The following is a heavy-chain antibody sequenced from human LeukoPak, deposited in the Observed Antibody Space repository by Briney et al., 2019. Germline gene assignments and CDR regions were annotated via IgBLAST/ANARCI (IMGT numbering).Heavy chain of an antibody. J-gene: IGHJ4*02. V-gene: IGHV1-69*13. CDR2: IIPIFGTA. CDR3: ARVGASEQAFDYFDY. CDR1: GGTFSSYA. D-gene: IGHD3-16*01. Sequence: SVKVSCKASGGTFSSYAISWVRQAPGQGLEWMGGIIPIFGTANYAQKFQGRVTITADESTSTAYMELRSLRSDDTAVYYCARVGASEQAFDYFDYWGQGTLVTVSS.